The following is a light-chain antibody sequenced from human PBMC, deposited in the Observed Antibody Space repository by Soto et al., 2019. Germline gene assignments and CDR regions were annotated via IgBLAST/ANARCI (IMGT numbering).Light chain of an antibody. Sequence: DIQMTQSPSSVSSSVGDRVSLTCRASQGVNSWLAWYQQKPGKAPKLLIFGASTLQSGVPSRFSGSGSGTYFTLTISSLQPEDYATYYCQQTDSFPFTFGPGTKVDIK. CDR2: GAS. J-gene: IGKJ3*01. V-gene: IGKV1-12*02. CDR1: QGVNSW. CDR3: QQTDSFPFT.